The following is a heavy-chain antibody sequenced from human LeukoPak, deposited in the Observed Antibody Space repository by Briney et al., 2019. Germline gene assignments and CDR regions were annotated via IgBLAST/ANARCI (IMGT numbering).Heavy chain of an antibody. J-gene: IGHJ6*04. V-gene: IGHV4-38-2*01. CDR1: GHSISTGYY. Sequence: SETLSLTCAVSGHSISTGYYWGWIRQPPGKGLEWIGSMAHNRGTYYNPSLKSRVTISMDTSKNQISLRLTSVTAADTAVYYCASYYASGVSAYNYYGMDVWGKGTTVTVSS. D-gene: IGHD3-10*01. CDR2: MAHNRGT. CDR3: ASYYASGVSAYNYYGMDV.